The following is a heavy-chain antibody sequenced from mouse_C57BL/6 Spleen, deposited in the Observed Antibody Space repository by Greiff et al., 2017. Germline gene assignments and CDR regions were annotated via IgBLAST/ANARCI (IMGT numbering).Heavy chain of an antibody. CDR1: GYTFTSYG. CDR3: ARSGGNYPFFDY. CDR2: IYPRSGNT. J-gene: IGHJ2*01. Sequence: QVQLKESGAELARPGASVKLSCKASGYTFTSYGISWVKQRTGQGLEWIGEIYPRSGNTYYNEKFKGKATLTADKSSSTAYMELRSLTSEDSAVYFCARSGGNYPFFDYWGQGTTLTVSS. V-gene: IGHV1-81*01. D-gene: IGHD2-1*01.